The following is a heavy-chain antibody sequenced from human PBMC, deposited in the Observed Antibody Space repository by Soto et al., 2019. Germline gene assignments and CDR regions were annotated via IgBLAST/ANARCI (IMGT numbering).Heavy chain of an antibody. J-gene: IGHJ4*02. V-gene: IGHV1-69*08. CDR2: IIPFHGVT. CDR3: TRDWEITVSTWSFGGF. Sequence: QVQLVQSGAEVKKPGSSVKVSCKASGGTFSPYTINWVRQAPGQGLEWMGRIIPFHGVTNYAKKFQARGTITSEKSTSTAYMELRGLRFEDTAMYYCTRDWEITVSTWSFGGFWGRGTLVTVSS. CDR1: GGTFSPYT. D-gene: IGHD3-10*01.